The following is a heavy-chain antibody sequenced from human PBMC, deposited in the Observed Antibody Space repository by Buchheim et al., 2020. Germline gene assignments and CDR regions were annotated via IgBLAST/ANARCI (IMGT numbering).Heavy chain of an antibody. J-gene: IGHJ4*02. CDR1: GGSISSSSYS. Sequence: QLQLQESGPGLVNPSGTLSLTCSVSGGSISSSSYSWGWIRQPPGKGLEWIGSIYYSGSAFYNPALESRVTTLLDRSKSQFSLHLNSVTAADTAMYYCASNWGLYYFDYWGQGTL. V-gene: IGHV4-39*07. D-gene: IGHD7-27*01. CDR3: ASNWGLYYFDY. CDR2: IYYSGSA.